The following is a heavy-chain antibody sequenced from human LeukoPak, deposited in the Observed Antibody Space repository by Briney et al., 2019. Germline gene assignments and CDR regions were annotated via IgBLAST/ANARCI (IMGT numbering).Heavy chain of an antibody. V-gene: IGHV3-74*01. CDR3: ARDRGSGWYYFDY. CDR1: GFTFSSYW. Sequence: GGSLRLSCAASGFTFSSYWMHWVRQAPGKGPVWVSRINSDGSSTTYADSVKGRFTISRDNAKNTLYLQMNSLRAEDTAVYYCARDRGSGWYYFDYWGQGTLVTVSS. D-gene: IGHD6-19*01. J-gene: IGHJ4*02. CDR2: INSDGSST.